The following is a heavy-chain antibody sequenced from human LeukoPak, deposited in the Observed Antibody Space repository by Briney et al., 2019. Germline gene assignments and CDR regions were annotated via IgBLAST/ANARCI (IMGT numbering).Heavy chain of an antibody. Sequence: GASVKVSCKASGGTFSSYAISWVRQAPGQGLEWMGGIIPIFGTANYAQKFQGRVTITADESTSTAYMELSSLRSEDTAVYYCARDPTRHHWGSWFDPWGQGTLVTVSS. V-gene: IGHV1-69*13. D-gene: IGHD7-27*01. CDR1: GGTFSSYA. CDR2: IIPIFGTA. J-gene: IGHJ5*02. CDR3: ARDPTRHHWGSWFDP.